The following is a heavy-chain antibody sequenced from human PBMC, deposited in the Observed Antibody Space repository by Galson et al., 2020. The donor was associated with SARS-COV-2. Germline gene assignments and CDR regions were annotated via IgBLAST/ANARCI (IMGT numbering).Heavy chain of an antibody. D-gene: IGHD3-22*01. V-gene: IGHV3-30-3*01. CDR3: ARGSSGYYYFDY. CDR2: ISYDGSNK. J-gene: IGHJ4*02. Sequence: TGGSLRLSCAASGFTFSSYAMHWVRQAPGKGLEWVAVISYDGSNKYYADSVKGRFTISRDNSKNTLYLQMNSLRAEDTAVCYCARGSSGYYYFDYWGQGTLVTVSS. CDR1: GFTFSSYA.